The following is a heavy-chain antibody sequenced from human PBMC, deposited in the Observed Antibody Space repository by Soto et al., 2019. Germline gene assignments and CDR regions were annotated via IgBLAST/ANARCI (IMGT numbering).Heavy chain of an antibody. CDR1: GYTFTSYY. CDR3: ARDPDRYCSGGSCYSDAFDI. CDR2: INPSGGST. J-gene: IGHJ3*02. D-gene: IGHD2-15*01. Sequence: ASVKVSCKASGYTFTSYYMHWVRQAPGQGLEWMGIINPSGGSTSYAQKFQGRVTMTRDTSTSTVYMELSSLRSEDTAVYYCARDPDRYCSGGSCYSDAFDIWGQGTMVTVSS. V-gene: IGHV1-46*01.